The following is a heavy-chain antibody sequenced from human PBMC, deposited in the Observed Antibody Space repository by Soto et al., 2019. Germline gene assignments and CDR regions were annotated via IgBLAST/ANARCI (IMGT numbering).Heavy chain of an antibody. V-gene: IGHV1-69*01. CDR1: GGTFSSYA. CDR2: IIPIFGTA. CDR3: ARGEGVAVAGTYYYYGMDV. D-gene: IGHD6-19*01. J-gene: IGHJ6*02. Sequence: QVQLVQSGAEVKKPGSSVKVSCKASGGTFSSYAISWVRQAPGQGLEWMGGIIPIFGTANYAQKFQGRVTITADESTSTAYMELSSLRSDDTAVYYCARGEGVAVAGTYYYYGMDVWGQGTTVTVSS.